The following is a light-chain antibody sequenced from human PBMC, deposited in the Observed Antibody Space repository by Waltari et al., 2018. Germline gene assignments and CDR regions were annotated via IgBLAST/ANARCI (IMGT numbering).Light chain of an antibody. Sequence: DIQMTQSPSSLSASVGDTVTITCQTSQGIGNNLNWYQQKPGKAPKLLIYRSSSLQSGIPARFSGSGSGTDFTLTISSLQPEDFATYYCQQGYSDPLTFGGGTKVEIK. J-gene: IGKJ4*01. V-gene: IGKV1-39*01. CDR1: QGIGNN. CDR3: QQGYSDPLT. CDR2: RSS.